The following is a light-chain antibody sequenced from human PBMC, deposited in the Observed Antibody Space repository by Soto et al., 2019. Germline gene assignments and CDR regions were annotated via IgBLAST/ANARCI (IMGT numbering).Light chain of an antibody. V-gene: IGKV3-20*01. J-gene: IGKJ5*01. Sequence: EIVLTQSPATLSLSPGERVSLSCGASQWFSRKNLAWYQQKPGQPPRLLIYSSSVRASGVPDRFRGSGSGTDFTLTITRLEPEDFAVYYCQQYGTWITFGQGTRLETK. CDR3: QQYGTWIT. CDR2: SSS. CDR1: QWFSRKN.